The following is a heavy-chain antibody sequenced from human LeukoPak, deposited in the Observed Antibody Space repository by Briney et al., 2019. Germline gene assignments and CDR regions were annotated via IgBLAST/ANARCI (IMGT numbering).Heavy chain of an antibody. CDR2: ISGSGGST. CDR3: ARGAYSNYGSYFDY. V-gene: IGHV3-23*01. J-gene: IGHJ4*02. CDR1: GFTFSSYA. D-gene: IGHD4-11*01. Sequence: GGSLRLSXAASGFTFSSYAMSWVRQAPGKGLEWVSAISGSGGSTYYADSVKGRFTISRDNSKNTLYLQMNSLRAEDTAVYYCARGAYSNYGSYFDYWGQGTLVTVSS.